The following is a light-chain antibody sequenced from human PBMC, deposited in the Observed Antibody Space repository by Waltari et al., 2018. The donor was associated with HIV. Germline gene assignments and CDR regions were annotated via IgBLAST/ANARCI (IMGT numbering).Light chain of an antibody. V-gene: IGKV1-9*01. CDR1: QDCSIY. CDR2: GKN. Sequence: DIQLTQSPSFLSASVGDRVTITCRASQDCSIYVGWYQQKPGKAPKLLVYGKNTLESGAPSGFSGSGYGTEFTRTISSLQPEDFATYYCKQFASYPRTFGGGTKVEMK. J-gene: IGKJ4*01. CDR3: KQFASYPRT.